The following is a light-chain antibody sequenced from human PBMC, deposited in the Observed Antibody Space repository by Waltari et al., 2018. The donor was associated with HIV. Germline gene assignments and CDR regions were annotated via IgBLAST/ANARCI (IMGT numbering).Light chain of an antibody. V-gene: IGKV1-33*01. CDR3: QQYERIPLT. CDR2: DAS. CDR1: QDIGDR. Sequence: IQMTQSPSSLSASVGDTLTITCQASQDIGDRLTWYQQKPGKAPKLLIQDASNLQTGVPPRVSGSGSGTEFTFTISSLLPEDIATYSCQQYERIPLTFGGGTKVEI. J-gene: IGKJ4*01.